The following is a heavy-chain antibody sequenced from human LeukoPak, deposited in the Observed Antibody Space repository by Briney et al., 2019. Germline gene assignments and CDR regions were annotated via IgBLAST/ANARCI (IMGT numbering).Heavy chain of an antibody. CDR2: INQGGSVK. J-gene: IGHJ4*02. CDR3: ARFGYSGWNLEY. D-gene: IGHD5-12*01. V-gene: IGHV3-7*01. CDR1: GFSFRDFR. Sequence: GGSLRLSCAASGFSFRDFRMTWVRQAPGKGLEWVANINQGGSVKYYVDSVKGRFTISRDDAESSLYVQMNSLRDEDTAVYYCARFGYSGWNLEYWGQGTLVTVSS.